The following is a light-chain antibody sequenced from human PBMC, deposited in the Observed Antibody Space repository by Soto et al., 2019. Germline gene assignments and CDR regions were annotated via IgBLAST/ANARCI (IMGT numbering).Light chain of an antibody. CDR1: SSNIGGNS. J-gene: IGLJ2*01. V-gene: IGLV1-51*01. CDR3: AAWDDSLSGLV. CDR2: DDN. Sequence: QSVMTQPPSVSAAPGQKVTISCSGSSSNIGGNSVSWYQQLPGTAPKLLIYDDNKRPSGIPDRFSGSKSGTSASLAISGLRSEDEADYYCAAWDDSLSGLVFGGGTKLTVL.